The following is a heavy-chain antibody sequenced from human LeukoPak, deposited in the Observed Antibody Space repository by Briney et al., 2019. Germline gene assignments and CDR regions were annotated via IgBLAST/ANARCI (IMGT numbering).Heavy chain of an antibody. CDR2: INPSGGST. Sequence: ASVKVSCKASGYTFTSYYLHWVRQPPGQGLEWMGIINPSGGSTSYAQKFQGRVTMTRDTSTSTVYMELSSLRSEDTAVYYCARNRRGYYDSSGYPDYWGQGTLVTVSS. D-gene: IGHD3-22*01. CDR3: ARNRRGYYDSSGYPDY. J-gene: IGHJ4*02. V-gene: IGHV1-46*01. CDR1: GYTFTSYY.